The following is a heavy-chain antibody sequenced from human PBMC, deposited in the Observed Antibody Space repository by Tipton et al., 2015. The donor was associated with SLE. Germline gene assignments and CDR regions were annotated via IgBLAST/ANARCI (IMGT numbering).Heavy chain of an antibody. CDR1: GGSFSGYY. CDR3: ARAPSSGWYYY. V-gene: IGHV4-34*01. J-gene: IGHJ4*02. D-gene: IGHD6-19*01. CDR2: INHSGST. Sequence: TLSLTCAVYGGSFSGYYWSWIRQPPGKGLEWIGEINHSGSTNYNPSLKSRVTISVDTSKNQFSLKLSSVTAADTAVYYCARAPSSGWYYYWGQGTLVTVSS.